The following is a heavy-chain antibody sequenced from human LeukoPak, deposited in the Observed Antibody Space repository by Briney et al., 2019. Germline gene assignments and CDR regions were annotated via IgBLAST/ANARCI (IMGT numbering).Heavy chain of an antibody. CDR1: GYIFTSYW. CDR2: IYPGDSDT. CDR3: ARPSDGSSSYFDY. V-gene: IGHV5-51*01. Sequence: GESLKISCKGSGYIFTSYWIGWVRPLPGKGLEWMGIIYPGDSDTRYSPSFQGQVTISADKSISTAYLQWSSLKASDTAMYYCARPSDGSSSYFDYWGQGTLVTVSS. D-gene: IGHD6-6*01. J-gene: IGHJ4*02.